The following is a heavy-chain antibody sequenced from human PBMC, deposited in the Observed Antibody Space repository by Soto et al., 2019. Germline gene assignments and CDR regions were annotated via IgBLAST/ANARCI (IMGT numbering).Heavy chain of an antibody. D-gene: IGHD5-18*01. J-gene: IGHJ6*02. V-gene: IGHV3-33*01. CDR3: AREYQWLKYYYYGMYV. Sequence: GGSLRLSCAASGFAFSSYCMHWVRQAPGKGLEWVAVIWYDGSNKCYADSVKGRFTISRDNSKNTLDLQMNSLRAEDTAVYYCAREYQWLKYYYYGMYVWGQGTTVTVPS. CDR2: IWYDGSNK. CDR1: GFAFSSYC.